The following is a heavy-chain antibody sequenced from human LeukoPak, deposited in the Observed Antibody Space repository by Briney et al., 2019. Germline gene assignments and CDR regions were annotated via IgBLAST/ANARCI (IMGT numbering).Heavy chain of an antibody. V-gene: IGHV3-23*01. CDR3: AKGGTADLAYIDY. CDR1: GFTFSSYA. CDR2: VTGTGSST. J-gene: IGHJ4*02. D-gene: IGHD1/OR15-1a*01. Sequence: GGSLRLSCAASGFTFSSYAMSWVRQAPGKGLEWVSIVTGTGSSTNYADSVRGRFTISRDNSKNTLYLQMNSLRAEDTATYYYAKGGTADLAYIDYWGQGALVTVSS.